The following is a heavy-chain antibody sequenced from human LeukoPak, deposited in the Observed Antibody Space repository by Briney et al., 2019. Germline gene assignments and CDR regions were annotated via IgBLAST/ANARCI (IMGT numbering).Heavy chain of an antibody. D-gene: IGHD2-2*01. V-gene: IGHV3-21*04. J-gene: IGHJ4*02. CDR3: ARDLRILWVVPAATHFDY. CDR2: ISSSGSTI. CDR1: GFTFSSYS. Sequence: GGSLRLSCAASGFTFSSYSMNWVRQAPGKGLEWVSSISSSGSTIYYADSVKGRFTISRDNAKNSLYLQMNSLRAEDTAVYYCARDLRILWVVPAATHFDYWGQGTLVTVSS.